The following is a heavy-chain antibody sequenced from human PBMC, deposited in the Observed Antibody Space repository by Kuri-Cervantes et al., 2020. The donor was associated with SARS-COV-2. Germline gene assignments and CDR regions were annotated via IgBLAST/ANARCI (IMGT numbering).Heavy chain of an antibody. CDR1: GFTFSSYA. D-gene: IGHD3-3*01. Sequence: GESLKISCAASGFTFSSYAMHWVRQAPGKGLEWVAVISYDGSNKYYADSVKGRFTISRDNSKNTLYLQMNSLRAEDTAVYYCARAGKSRDFWSGPFYPDYWGQGTLVTVSS. J-gene: IGHJ4*02. CDR3: ARAGKSRDFWSGPFYPDY. CDR2: ISYDGSNK. V-gene: IGHV3-30-3*01.